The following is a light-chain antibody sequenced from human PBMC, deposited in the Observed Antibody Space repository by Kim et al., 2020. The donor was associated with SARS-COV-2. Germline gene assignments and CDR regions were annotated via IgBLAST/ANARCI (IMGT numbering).Light chain of an antibody. CDR3: ATWDDTLSGRV. Sequence: GQRVTISCSGSSSNIGFSPVSWYQHLPGMAPKLLIYGNDQRPSGVPDRFSGSKSGTSASLAISGLQSRDEGDYYCATWDDTLSGRVFGGGTQLTVL. CDR2: GND. V-gene: IGLV1-44*01. CDR1: SSNIGFSP. J-gene: IGLJ3*02.